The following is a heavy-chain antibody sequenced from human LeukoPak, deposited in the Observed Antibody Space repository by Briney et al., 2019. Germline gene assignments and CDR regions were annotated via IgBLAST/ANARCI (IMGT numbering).Heavy chain of an antibody. J-gene: IGHJ5*02. V-gene: IGHV3-53*04. Sequence: GGSLRLSCAASGFTVSSNYMSWVRQAPGKGLEWVSVIYSGGSTYYADSVKGRFTISRHNSKNTLYLQMNSLRAEDAAVYYCARYSGSYGYNWFDPWGQGTLVTVSS. CDR3: ARYSGSYGYNWFDP. CDR1: GFTVSSNY. CDR2: IYSGGST. D-gene: IGHD1-26*01.